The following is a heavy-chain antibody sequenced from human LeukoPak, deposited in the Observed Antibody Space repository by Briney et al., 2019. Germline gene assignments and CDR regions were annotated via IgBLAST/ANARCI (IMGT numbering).Heavy chain of an antibody. J-gene: IGHJ3*02. CDR3: ARDLVGYYDSSGYYDAFDI. CDR2: IYYSGST. V-gene: IGHV4-59*01. D-gene: IGHD3-22*01. Sequence: PSETLSLTCTVSGGSISSYYWSWIRQPPGKGLEWIGYIYYSGSTNYNPSLKSRVTISVDTSKNQFSLKLSSVTAADTAVYYCARDLVGYYDSSGYYDAFDIWGQGTMVTVSS. CDR1: GGSISSYY.